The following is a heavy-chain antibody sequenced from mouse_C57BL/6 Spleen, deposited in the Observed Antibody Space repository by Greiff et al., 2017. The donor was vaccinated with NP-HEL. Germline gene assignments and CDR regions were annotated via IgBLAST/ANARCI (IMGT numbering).Heavy chain of an antibody. CDR2: IYPRGGST. V-gene: IGHV1-85*01. CDR3: ARSGGSSYWYFDV. Sequence: VQLQQSGPELVKPGASVKLSCKASGYTFTSYDINWVKQRPGQGLEWIGWIYPRGGSTKYNEKFKGKATLTVDTSSSTAYMELHSLTSEDSAVYFCARSGGSSYWYFDVWGTGTTVTVSS. D-gene: IGHD1-1*01. J-gene: IGHJ1*03. CDR1: GYTFTSYD.